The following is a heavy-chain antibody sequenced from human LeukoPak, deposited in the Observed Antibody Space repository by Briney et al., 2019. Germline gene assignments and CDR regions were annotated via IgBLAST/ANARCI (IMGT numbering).Heavy chain of an antibody. CDR2: INPSGGGT. CDR3: ARDQDDYVWGSYRTFDY. CDR1: GYTFTNYF. Sequence: GASVKVSCKASGYTFTNYFMHWVRQAPGQGLEWMGVINPSGGGTTYAQRFQGRVTMTRDTSTSTVHMELSSLRSDDTAVYYCARDQDDYVWGSYRTFDYWGQGTLVTVSS. J-gene: IGHJ4*02. D-gene: IGHD3-16*02. V-gene: IGHV1-46*01.